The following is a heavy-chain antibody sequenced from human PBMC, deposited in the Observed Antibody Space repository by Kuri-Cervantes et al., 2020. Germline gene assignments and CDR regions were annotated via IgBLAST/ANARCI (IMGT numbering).Heavy chain of an antibody. CDR1: GYTFTGYY. CDR2: INPNSGGT. CDR3: ARVGEYYYDSSGYSFDY. J-gene: IGHJ4*02. D-gene: IGHD3-22*01. V-gene: IGHV1-2*04. Sequence: ASVKVSCKASGYTFTGYYMHWVRQAPGQGLEWMGWINPNSGGTNYAQKFQGWVTMTRDTSISTAYMELSNLRSEDTAVYYCARVGEYYYDSSGYSFDYWGQGTLVTVSS.